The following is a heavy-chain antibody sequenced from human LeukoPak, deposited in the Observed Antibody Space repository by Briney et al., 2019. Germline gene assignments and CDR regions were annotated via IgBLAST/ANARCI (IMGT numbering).Heavy chain of an antibody. CDR2: IYHSGST. Sequence: SETLALTCTVSGGSISSGGYCWSWIRQPPGKGLEWIGYIYHSGSTYYNPSLKSRVTISVDTSKNQFSLKLSSVTAADTAVYYCARSGPASTAMVTWLSPYYFDYWGQGTVVTVSS. CDR1: GGSISSGGYC. V-gene: IGHV4-30-2*02. CDR3: ARSGPASTAMVTWLSPYYFDY. J-gene: IGHJ4*02. D-gene: IGHD5-18*01.